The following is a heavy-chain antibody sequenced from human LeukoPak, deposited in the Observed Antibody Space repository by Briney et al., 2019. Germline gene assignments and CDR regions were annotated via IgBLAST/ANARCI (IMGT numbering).Heavy chain of an antibody. CDR3: AIHSGGWYIYYYGMDV. Sequence: GGSLRLSCAASGFTFSSHAMSWVRQAPGKGLEWVSVIHGAGSTYYADSVKGRFNISRDSSKNTLYLQMNSLRVEDTAVYYCAIHSGGWYIYYYGMDVWGQGTTVTVSS. CDR1: GFTFSSHA. D-gene: IGHD6-19*01. CDR2: IHGAGST. V-gene: IGHV3-53*01. J-gene: IGHJ6*02.